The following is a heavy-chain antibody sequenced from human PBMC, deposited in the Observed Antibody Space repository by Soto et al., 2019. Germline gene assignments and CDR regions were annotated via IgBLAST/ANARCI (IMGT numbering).Heavy chain of an antibody. CDR3: ARLPTAIYSSSWKENFDY. CDR2: IYPGDSDT. Sequence: GESLKICCKGSGYSFTSYWICWVRQMPGKGLEWMGIIYPGDSDTRYSPSFQGQVTISADKSISTAYLQWSSPKASDTAMYYCARLPTAIYSSSWKENFDYWGQGTLVTVSS. V-gene: IGHV5-51*01. J-gene: IGHJ4*02. CDR1: GYSFTSYW. D-gene: IGHD6-13*01.